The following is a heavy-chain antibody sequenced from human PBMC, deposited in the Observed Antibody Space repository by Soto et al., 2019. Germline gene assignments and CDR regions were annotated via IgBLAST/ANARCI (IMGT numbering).Heavy chain of an antibody. Sequence: EVQLVESGGGLVQPGRSLRLSCAASGFTLDNYGMHWVRQAPGKGLEWVSGISWNSGSIGYADSVKGRFTISRDNAKNSLYLQMNSLRPEDTALYYCVKDKSDRSGYSGWFDSWGQGTLVTVSS. D-gene: IGHD3-22*01. CDR3: VKDKSDRSGYSGWFDS. V-gene: IGHV3-9*01. J-gene: IGHJ5*01. CDR1: GFTLDNYG. CDR2: ISWNSGSI.